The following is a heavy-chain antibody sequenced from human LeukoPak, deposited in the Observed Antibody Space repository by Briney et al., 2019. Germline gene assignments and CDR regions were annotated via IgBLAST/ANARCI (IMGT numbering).Heavy chain of an antibody. Sequence: SVKVSCKASGGTFSSYAISWVRQAPGQGLEWMGGIIPIFGTANYAQQFQGRVTITADESTSTAYMELSSLRSEDTAVYYCARDGPSGGSLPDYWGQGTLVTVSS. CDR1: GGTFSSYA. D-gene: IGHD2-15*01. CDR3: ARDGPSGGSLPDY. CDR2: IIPIFGTA. V-gene: IGHV1-69*13. J-gene: IGHJ4*02.